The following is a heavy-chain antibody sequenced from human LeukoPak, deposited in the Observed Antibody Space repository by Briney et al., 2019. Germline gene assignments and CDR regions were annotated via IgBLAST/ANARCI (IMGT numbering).Heavy chain of an antibody. CDR2: ISSNGGST. CDR1: GFTFSSYG. Sequence: GGSLRLSCAASGFTFSSYGMSWVRQAPGKGLEWVSGISSNGGSTYYADFVKGRFTISRDNSKNTLYLQMNSLRAEDTAVYYCAKVSSGYCSSTSCLLDYWGQGTLVTVSS. J-gene: IGHJ4*02. V-gene: IGHV3-23*01. CDR3: AKVSSGYCSSTSCLLDY. D-gene: IGHD2-2*01.